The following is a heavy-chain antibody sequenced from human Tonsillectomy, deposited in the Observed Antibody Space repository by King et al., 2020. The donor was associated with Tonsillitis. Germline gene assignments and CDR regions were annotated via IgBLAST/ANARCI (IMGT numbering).Heavy chain of an antibody. D-gene: IGHD6-13*01. CDR3: ARDLAAAGAHEYFDY. CDR1: GGTFSSYA. J-gene: IGHJ4*02. Sequence: VQLVQSGAEVKKPGSSVNVSCTASGGTFSSYAISWVRQAPGQGLEWMGGIIPIFGTANYAQKFQGRVTITADKSTSTAYMELSSLRSEDTAVYYCARDLAAAGAHEYFDYWGQGTLVTVSS. CDR2: IIPIFGTA. V-gene: IGHV1-69*06.